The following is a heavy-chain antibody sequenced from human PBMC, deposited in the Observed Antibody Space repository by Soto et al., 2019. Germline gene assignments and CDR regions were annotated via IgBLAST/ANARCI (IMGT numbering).Heavy chain of an antibody. V-gene: IGHV5-51*01. CDR1: GYSFTSYW. D-gene: IGHD3-3*01. CDR3: ARHVVRDTIFGDYYYSYMDV. Sequence: PGESLKISCKGSGYSFTSYWIGWVRQMPGKGLEWMGIIYPGDSDTRYSPSFQGQVTISADKSISTAYLQWSSLKASDTAMYYCARHVVRDTIFGDYYYSYMDVWGKGTTVTVS. CDR2: IYPGDSDT. J-gene: IGHJ6*03.